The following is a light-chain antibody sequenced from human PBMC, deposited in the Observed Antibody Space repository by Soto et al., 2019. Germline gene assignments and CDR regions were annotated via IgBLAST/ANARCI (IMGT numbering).Light chain of an antibody. CDR2: DAS. CDR3: QQRSNWPLT. Sequence: EIVLTQSPVTLSLSPGERATLSCSASQSVTNSLAWYQQKPGRAPRLLIYDASNRATGIPARFSGSGSGTDFTLTISSLEPEDFAVYYCQQRSNWPLTCGGGTKVDIK. V-gene: IGKV3-11*01. CDR1: QSVTNS. J-gene: IGKJ4*01.